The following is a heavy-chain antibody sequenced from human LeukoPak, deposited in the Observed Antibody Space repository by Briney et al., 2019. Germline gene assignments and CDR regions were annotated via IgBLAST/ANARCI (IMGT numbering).Heavy chain of an antibody. CDR3: ARKSDYDIWIGFNWFDH. D-gene: IGHD3-3*01. CDR2: ISSSNNFM. V-gene: IGHV3-21*01. CDR1: GFTYSSYT. J-gene: IGHJ5*02. Sequence: GGSLRLSCAVSGFTYSSYTMNGVRQAPGKGLEWVSSISSSNNFMYYADSVKGRFTISRDNAKNSLYLQMSSLRAEDTAVYYCARKSDYDIWIGFNWFDHWGQGTLVTVSS.